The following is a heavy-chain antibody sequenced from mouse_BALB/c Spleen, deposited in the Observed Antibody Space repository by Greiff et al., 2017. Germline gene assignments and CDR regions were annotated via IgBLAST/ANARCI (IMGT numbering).Heavy chain of an antibody. CDR3: ARYPITTVVAYYFDY. V-gene: IGHV3-2*02. CDR1: GYSITSDYA. D-gene: IGHD1-1*01. CDR2: ISYSGST. Sequence: EVQLQESGPGLVKPSQSLSLTCTVTGYSITSDYAWNWIRQFPGNKLEWMGYISYSGSTSYNPSLKSRISITRDTSKNQFFLQLNSVTTEDTATYYCARYPITTVVAYYFDYWGQGTTLTVSS. J-gene: IGHJ2*01.